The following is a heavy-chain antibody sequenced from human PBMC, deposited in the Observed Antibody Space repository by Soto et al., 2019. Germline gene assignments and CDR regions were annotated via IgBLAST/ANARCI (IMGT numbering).Heavy chain of an antibody. D-gene: IGHD6-19*01. CDR2: IRSKANSYAT. CDR1: GFTFSGSA. Sequence: GSLRLSCAASGFTFSGSAMHWVRQASGKGLEWVGRIRSKANSYATAYAASVKGRFTISRDDSKNTAYLQMNSLKTEDTAVYYCTRQPWAVADTYYYMDVWGKGTTVTVSS. V-gene: IGHV3-73*01. J-gene: IGHJ6*03. CDR3: TRQPWAVADTYYYMDV.